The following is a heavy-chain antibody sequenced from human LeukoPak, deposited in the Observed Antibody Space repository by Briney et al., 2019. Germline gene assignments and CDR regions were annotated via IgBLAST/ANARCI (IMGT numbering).Heavy chain of an antibody. CDR1: GGSISSGGYS. D-gene: IGHD6-19*01. Sequence: SQTLSLTCAVSGGSISSGGYSWSWIRQPPGKGLEWIGYIYHSGSTYYNPSLKSRVTISVDTSKNQFSLKLSSVTAADTAVYYCARQAVAVAGTFWFDPWGQGTLVTVSS. V-gene: IGHV4-30-2*01. CDR2: IYHSGST. J-gene: IGHJ5*02. CDR3: ARQAVAVAGTFWFDP.